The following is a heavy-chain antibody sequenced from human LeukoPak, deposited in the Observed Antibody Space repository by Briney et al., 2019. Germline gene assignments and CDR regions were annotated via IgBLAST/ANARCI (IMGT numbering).Heavy chain of an antibody. J-gene: IGHJ4*02. D-gene: IGHD3-16*01. CDR1: GFTLSNYW. Sequence: GGSLRLSCAASGFTLSNYWMTWVRQAPGKWLQWVASIRQDANVKYYVDSVRGRFTISRDNAENSLHLQMNSLRAEDTAVYYCARWAVVSGVYYIASWGQGSLVTVSS. CDR3: ARWAVVSGVYYIAS. V-gene: IGHV3-7*01. CDR2: IRQDANVK.